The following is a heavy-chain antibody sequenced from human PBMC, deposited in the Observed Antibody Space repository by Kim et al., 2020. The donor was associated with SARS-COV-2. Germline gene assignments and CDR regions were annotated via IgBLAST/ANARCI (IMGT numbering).Heavy chain of an antibody. J-gene: IGHJ4*02. CDR1: GFTFSSYA. CDR3: AKLRGGYDSDYFDY. V-gene: IGHV3-23*01. D-gene: IGHD5-12*01. Sequence: GGSLRLSCAASGFTFSSYAMSWVRQAPGKGLEWVSAFSGSGGSTYYADSVKGRFTISRDNSKNTLYLQMKSLRAEDTAVYYCAKLRGGYDSDYFDYWGQGALVTVSS. CDR2: FSGSGGST.